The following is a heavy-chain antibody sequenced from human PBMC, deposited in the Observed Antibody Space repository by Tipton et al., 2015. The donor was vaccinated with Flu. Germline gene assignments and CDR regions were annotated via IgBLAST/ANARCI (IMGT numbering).Heavy chain of an antibody. CDR1: GGSIDSGGAY. Sequence: TLSLTCSVSGGSIDSGGAYWSWIRQLPGKGLEWIGGIYYSGSTYYNPSLESRVSISVDTSKNQFSLKLHSVTAADTAMYSCAGRDYSNYVSEPKNWFAPWGQGTLVTVSS. J-gene: IGHJ5*02. CDR3: AGRDYSNYVSEPKNWFAP. CDR2: IYYSGST. V-gene: IGHV4-31*03. D-gene: IGHD4-11*01.